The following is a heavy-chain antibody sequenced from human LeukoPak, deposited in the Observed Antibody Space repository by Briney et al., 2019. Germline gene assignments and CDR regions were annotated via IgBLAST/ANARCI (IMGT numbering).Heavy chain of an antibody. V-gene: IGHV3-23*01. D-gene: IGHD3-10*01. CDR2: ISGSGGST. CDR3: AKRVRGGCVLLPRGYFDY. CDR1: GFTFSSYA. Sequence: PGGSLRLSCAASGFTFSSYAMSWVRQAPGKGLEWVSAISGSGGSTYYADSVKGRFTISRDNSKNTLYLQMNSLRAEDTAVYYCAKRVRGGCVLLPRGYFDYWGQGTLVTVSS. J-gene: IGHJ4*02.